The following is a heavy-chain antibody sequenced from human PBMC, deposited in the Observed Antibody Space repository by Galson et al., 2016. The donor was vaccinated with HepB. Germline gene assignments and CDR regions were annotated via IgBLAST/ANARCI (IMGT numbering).Heavy chain of an antibody. CDR2: IPYDGINK. CDR1: GFTFSNYG. V-gene: IGHV3-30*03. CDR3: ATDYYYGMDV. Sequence: SLRLSCAATGFTFSNYGMHWVRQAPGKGLEWVAVIPYDGINKYYADSVKGRFTISRDQSKKTLYLQMRSLRAEDTAVYYGATDYYYGMDVWGQGTTVTVSS. J-gene: IGHJ6*02.